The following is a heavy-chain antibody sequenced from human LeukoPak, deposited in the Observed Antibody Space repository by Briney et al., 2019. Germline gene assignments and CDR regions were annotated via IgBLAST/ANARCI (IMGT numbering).Heavy chain of an antibody. D-gene: IGHD4-17*01. V-gene: IGHV1-2*06. CDR1: GGTFSSYA. CDR3: ARAQEVWVYGDFDAFDI. Sequence: ASVKVSCKASGGTFSSYAISWVRQAPGQGLEWMGRINPNSGGTNYAQKFQGRVTMTRDTSISTAYMELSRLRSDDTAVYYCARAQEVWVYGDFDAFDIWGQGTMVTVSS. J-gene: IGHJ3*02. CDR2: INPNSGGT.